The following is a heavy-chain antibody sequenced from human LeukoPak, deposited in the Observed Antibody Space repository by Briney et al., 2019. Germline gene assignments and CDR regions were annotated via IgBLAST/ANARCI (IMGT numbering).Heavy chain of an antibody. D-gene: IGHD6-13*01. V-gene: IGHV3-21*05. CDR2: VNAESTDI. CDR1: GFSFRRYA. J-gene: IGHJ4*02. Sequence: PGGSLRLACAASGFSFRRYAMNWVRRAPGKGLEWVAYVNAESTDILYADSVRGRFTISRDNAKNSLYLQMNSLRAEDRGVYYCARDTFEPLVIDFWGQGTLVTVSS. CDR3: ARDTFEPLVIDF.